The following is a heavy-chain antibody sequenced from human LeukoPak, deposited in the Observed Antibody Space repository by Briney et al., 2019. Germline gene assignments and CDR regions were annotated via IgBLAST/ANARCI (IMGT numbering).Heavy chain of an antibody. V-gene: IGHV4-59*01. CDR3: ARDLRAVGWFDP. J-gene: IGHJ5*02. CDR2: IYYSGST. CDR1: GGSISSYY. Sequence: SETLSLTCTVSGGSISSYYWSWIRQPPGKGLEWIGYIYYSGSTNYNPSLKSRVTISVDTSKNQFSLKLSSVTAADTAVYYCARDLRAVGWFDPWGQGTLVTVSS. D-gene: IGHD6-19*01.